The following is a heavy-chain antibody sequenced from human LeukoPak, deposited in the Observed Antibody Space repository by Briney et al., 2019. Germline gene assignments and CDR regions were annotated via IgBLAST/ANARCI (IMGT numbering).Heavy chain of an antibody. Sequence: SETLSLTCTVSGDSITSGTYYWTWIRQPAGKGLEWIGRIYTSGSTNYKPSLKSRVSISLDTSRNHFSLKLSSVTAADTAVYYCARTAIKYNWFDPWGQGTLVTVSS. CDR3: ARTAIKYNWFDP. D-gene: IGHD3-9*01. CDR2: IYTSGST. V-gene: IGHV4-61*02. J-gene: IGHJ5*02. CDR1: GDSITSGTYY.